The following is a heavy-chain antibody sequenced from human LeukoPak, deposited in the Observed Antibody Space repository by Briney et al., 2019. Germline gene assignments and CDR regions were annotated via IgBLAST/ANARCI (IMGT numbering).Heavy chain of an antibody. CDR3: ARGGRNYYYGMDV. CDR2: INHSGST. J-gene: IGHJ6*02. V-gene: IGHV4-34*01. Sequence: NSSGTLSLPCAVYGGSFSGYYWTWIRQPPGKGLEWIGEINHSGSTNYNPSLKSQVTISVDTSKNQFSLKLSSVTAADTAVYYCARGGRNYYYGMDVWGQGTTVTVSS. CDR1: GGSFSGYY.